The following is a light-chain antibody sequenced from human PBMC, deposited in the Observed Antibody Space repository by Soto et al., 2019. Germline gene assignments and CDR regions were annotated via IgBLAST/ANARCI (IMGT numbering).Light chain of an antibody. V-gene: IGKV1-9*01. CDR3: QQLNSYPLT. J-gene: IGKJ4*01. Sequence: DIQLTQSPSFLSASVVDRVTITCLASQGISSYLAWYQQKPGKAPKLLIYAASTLQSGVPSRFSGSGSGTEFTLTISSLQPEDFATYYCQQLNSYPLTFGGGTKVDNK. CDR2: AAS. CDR1: QGISSY.